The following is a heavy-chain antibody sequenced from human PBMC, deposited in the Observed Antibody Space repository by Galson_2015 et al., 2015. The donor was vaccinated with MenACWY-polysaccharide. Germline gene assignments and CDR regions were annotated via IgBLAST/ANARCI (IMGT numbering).Heavy chain of an antibody. Sequence: SLRLSCAASRFTFSSYAMSWVRQAPGKGLEWVSAISGSGASRYYADSVKGRFTISRDNSKNTLSLQINSLRAEDTAIYYCAKEPGNDFWYGMDVWGQGTTVSVSS. J-gene: IGHJ6*02. CDR3: AKEPGNDFWYGMDV. D-gene: IGHD3-3*01. CDR1: RFTFSSYA. CDR2: ISGSGASR. V-gene: IGHV3-23*01.